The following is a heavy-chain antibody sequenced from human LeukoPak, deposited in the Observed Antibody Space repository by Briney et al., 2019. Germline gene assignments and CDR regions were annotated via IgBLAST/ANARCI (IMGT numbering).Heavy chain of an antibody. CDR2: ISSSSSTI. D-gene: IGHD3-3*01. V-gene: IGHV3-48*01. CDR3: ARDSPTHYDFWSGYGMDV. Sequence: PGGSLRLSCAASGFTFSSYSMNWVRQAPGKGLEWVSYISSSSSTIYYADSVKGRFTISRDNAKNSLYLQMNSLRAEDTAVYYCARDSPTHYDFWSGYGMDVWGQGTTVTVSS. J-gene: IGHJ6*02. CDR1: GFTFSSYS.